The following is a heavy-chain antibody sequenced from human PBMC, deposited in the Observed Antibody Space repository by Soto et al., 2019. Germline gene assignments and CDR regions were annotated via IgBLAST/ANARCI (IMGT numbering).Heavy chain of an antibody. D-gene: IGHD4-17*01. J-gene: IGHJ4*02. CDR1: GYTFTXXX. CDR2: ISAYNGNK. Sequence: ASVKVSCKGSGYTFTXXXXRWVRPVRGQGLEWMGWISAYNGNKNYAQKLQGRVTMTTGTSTSTAYMGLRNLRSHDTAVYYCARDEGYGDRPFDYGGQGTLVTVSS. CDR3: ARDEGYGDRPFDY. V-gene: IGHV1-18*01.